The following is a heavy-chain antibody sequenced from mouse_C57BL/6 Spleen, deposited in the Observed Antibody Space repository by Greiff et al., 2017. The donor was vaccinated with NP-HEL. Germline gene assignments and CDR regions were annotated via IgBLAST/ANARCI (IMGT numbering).Heavy chain of an antibody. D-gene: IGHD1-1*02. V-gene: IGHV10-1*01. J-gene: IGHJ1*03. Sequence: EVQLVESGGGLVQPKGSLKLSCAASGFSFNTYAMNWVRQAPGKGLEWVARIRSKSNNYATYYADSVKDRFTISRDDSESMLYLQMNNLKTEDTAMYYCVRHRGGYWYFDVWGTGTTVTVSS. CDR1: GFSFNTYA. CDR3: VRHRGGYWYFDV. CDR2: IRSKSNNYAT.